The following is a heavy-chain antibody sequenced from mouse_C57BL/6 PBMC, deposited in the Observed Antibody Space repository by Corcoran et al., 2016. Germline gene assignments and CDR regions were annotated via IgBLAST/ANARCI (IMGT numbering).Heavy chain of an antibody. D-gene: IGHD1-1*01. CDR1: GYTFTDYY. Sequence: EVKLQQSGPVLVKPGASVKMSCKASGYTFTDYYMNWVKQSHGKSLEWIGVINPYNGGTSYNQKFKGKATLTVDKSSSTAYMELNSLTSEDSAVYYCVRRSITTVVAPDYWGQGTTLTVSS. J-gene: IGHJ2*01. CDR2: INPYNGGT. V-gene: IGHV1-19*01. CDR3: VRRSITTVVAPDY.